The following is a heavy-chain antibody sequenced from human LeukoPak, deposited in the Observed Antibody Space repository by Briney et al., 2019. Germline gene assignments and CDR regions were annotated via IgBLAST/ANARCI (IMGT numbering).Heavy chain of an antibody. CDR1: GGSISNYY. Sequence: SETLSLTCTVSGGSISNYYWSWIRQPPGKELEWIGYISYSGNTDFNPSLKSRVTISVDTSKNQFSLKLSSVTAADTAVYYCARHTTHGDYNPNDYWGQGTLVTVSS. J-gene: IGHJ4*02. CDR2: ISYSGNT. CDR3: ARHTTHGDYNPNDY. V-gene: IGHV4-59*08. D-gene: IGHD3-16*01.